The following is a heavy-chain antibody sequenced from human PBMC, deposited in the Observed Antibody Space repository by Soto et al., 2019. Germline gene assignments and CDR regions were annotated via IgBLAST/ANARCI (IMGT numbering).Heavy chain of an antibody. V-gene: IGHV3-48*01. J-gene: IGHJ6*03. D-gene: IGHD7-27*01. CDR1: GFILSDCA. Sequence: PGGSLRLSCATSGFILSDCAMNWVRQAPGKGLEWVSYISSSSSVIDYADSVKGRFTVSRDNARNSLYLQMNSLRAEDTAVYYCARDISWGSNWYYYMDVWGKG. CDR2: ISSSSSVI. CDR3: ARDISWGSNWYYYMDV.